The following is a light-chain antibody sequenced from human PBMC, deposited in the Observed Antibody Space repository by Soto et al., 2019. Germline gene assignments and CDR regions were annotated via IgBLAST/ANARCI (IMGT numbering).Light chain of an antibody. V-gene: IGKV1-39*01. CDR1: QSISGY. CDR3: QQSYSTLPIT. Sequence: DIQMTQSPSSLSASVGDRVTITCRTSQSISGYLNWYRHKPGKAPTLLIYAASTLQSGVPSRFRGSGSGTDFTLTISNLQPEDFATYYCQQSYSTLPITFGQGTRLEIK. CDR2: AAS. J-gene: IGKJ5*01.